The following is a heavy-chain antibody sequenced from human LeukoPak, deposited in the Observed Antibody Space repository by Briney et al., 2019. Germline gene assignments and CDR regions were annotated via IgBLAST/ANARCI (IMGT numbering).Heavy chain of an antibody. V-gene: IGHV3-33*01. CDR2: IWYDGSNK. Sequence: GGSLRLSCAASGFTFSSYGMHWVRQAPGKGLEWVAVIWYDGSNKYYADSVKGRFTISRDNSKNTLYLQMNSLKTEDTAVYYCTTKEFKWLSFNYWGREPWSPSPQ. J-gene: IGHJ4*02. D-gene: IGHD3-22*01. CDR1: GFTFSSYG. CDR3: TTKEFKWLSFNY.